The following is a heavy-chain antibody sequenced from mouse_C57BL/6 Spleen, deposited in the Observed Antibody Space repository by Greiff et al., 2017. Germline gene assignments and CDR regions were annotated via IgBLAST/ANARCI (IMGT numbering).Heavy chain of an antibody. CDR1: GYSFTGYY. J-gene: IGHJ1*03. CDR3: AREWVIATVEGYFDV. V-gene: IGHV1-42*01. Sequence: EVQVVESGPELVKPGASVKISCKASGYSFTGYYMNWVKQSPEKSLEWIGEINPSTGGTTYNQKFKAKATLTVDKSSSTAYMQLKSLTSEDSAVYYCAREWVIATVEGYFDVWGTGTTVTVSS. CDR2: INPSTGGT. D-gene: IGHD1-1*01.